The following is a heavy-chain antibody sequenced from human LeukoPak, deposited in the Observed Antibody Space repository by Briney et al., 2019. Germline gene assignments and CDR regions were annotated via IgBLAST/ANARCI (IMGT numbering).Heavy chain of an antibody. V-gene: IGHV4-39*07. J-gene: IGHJ4*02. CDR3: ARTYYDVLTGYYSGGGPFDY. CDR1: GGSISSSSYY. CDR2: INHSGST. D-gene: IGHD3-9*01. Sequence: SETLSLTCTVSGGSISSSSYYWGWIRQPPGKGLEWIGEINHSGSTNYNPSLKSRVTISVDTSKNQFSLKLSSVTAADTAVYYCARTYYDVLTGYYSGGGPFDYWGQGTLVTVSS.